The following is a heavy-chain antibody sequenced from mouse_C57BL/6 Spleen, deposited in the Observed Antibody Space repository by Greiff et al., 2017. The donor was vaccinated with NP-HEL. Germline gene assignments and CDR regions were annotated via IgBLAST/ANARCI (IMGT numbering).Heavy chain of an antibody. Sequence: VQLQQSGPELVKPGASVKISCKASGYAFSSSWMNWVKQRPGKGLEWIGRIYPGDGDTNYNGKFKGKATLTADKSSSTAYMQLSSLTSEDSAVYFCAREQLRLPLAYWGQGTLVTVSA. CDR3: AREQLRLPLAY. V-gene: IGHV1-82*01. J-gene: IGHJ3*01. D-gene: IGHD3-2*02. CDR1: GYAFSSSW. CDR2: IYPGDGDT.